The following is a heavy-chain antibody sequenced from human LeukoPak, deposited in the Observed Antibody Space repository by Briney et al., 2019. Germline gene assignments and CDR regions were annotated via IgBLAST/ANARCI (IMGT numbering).Heavy chain of an antibody. J-gene: IGHJ6*03. CDR2: IYTTGST. CDR3: AKDLVGATNYYYYYMDV. CDR1: AGSIRSYY. Sequence: SETLSLTCTVSAGSIRSYYWSWIRQPAGKGLEWIGRIYTTGSTNYNPSLKSRVTISLDTSKNQFSLRLSSVTAADTAVYYCAKDLVGATNYYYYYMDVWGKGTTVTVSS. D-gene: IGHD1-26*01. V-gene: IGHV4-4*07.